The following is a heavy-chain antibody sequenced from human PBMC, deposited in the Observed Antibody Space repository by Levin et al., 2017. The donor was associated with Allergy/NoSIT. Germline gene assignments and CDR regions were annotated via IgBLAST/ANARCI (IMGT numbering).Heavy chain of an antibody. Sequence: GASVKVSCKASGYTFTSYDINWVRQATGQGLEWMGWMNPNSGNTGYAQKFQGRVTMTRNTSISTAYMELSSLRSEDTAVYYCARVGDSLMFAFYGMDVWGQGTTVTVSS. D-gene: IGHD3-16*01. CDR3: ARVGDSLMFAFYGMDV. CDR1: GYTFTSYD. J-gene: IGHJ6*02. V-gene: IGHV1-8*01. CDR2: MNPNSGNT.